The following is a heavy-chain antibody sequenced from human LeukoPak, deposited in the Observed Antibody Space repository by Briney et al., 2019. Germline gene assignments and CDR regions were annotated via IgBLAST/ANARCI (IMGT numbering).Heavy chain of an antibody. CDR3: ARGRDRSKTGDH. D-gene: IGHD5-24*01. CDR1: GGSCDDYY. J-gene: IGHJ4*02. Sequence: PSETLSLTCAVYGGSCDDYYCSWLRQPPGKGLEWIGEIHPSGIFYYNSSLLSRVTISIDTSKSQFSLRLTSVTAADTAFYYCARGRDRSKTGDHWGQGSLVTVSS. CDR2: IHPSGIF. V-gene: IGHV4-34*01.